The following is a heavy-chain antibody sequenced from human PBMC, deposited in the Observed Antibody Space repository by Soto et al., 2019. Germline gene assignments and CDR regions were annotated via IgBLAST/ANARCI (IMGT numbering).Heavy chain of an antibody. V-gene: IGHV4-4*02. Sequence: SETLSLTCAVSGGSISSSNWWSWVRQPPGKGLEWIGEIYHSGSTNYNPSLKSRVTISVDKSKNQFSLKPSSVTAADTAVYYCARVMGLCSSSGEGYYYGMDVWGQGTTVTVSS. CDR3: ARVMGLCSSSGEGYYYGMDV. CDR1: GGSISSSNW. CDR2: IYHSGST. D-gene: IGHD6-6*01. J-gene: IGHJ6*02.